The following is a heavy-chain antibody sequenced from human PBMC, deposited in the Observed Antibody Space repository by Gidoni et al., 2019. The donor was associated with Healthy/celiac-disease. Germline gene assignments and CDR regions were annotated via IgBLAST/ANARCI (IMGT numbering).Heavy chain of an antibody. J-gene: IGHJ4*02. CDR2: ISSSGSTI. CDR3: ARDGRDGYNEGGDY. Sequence: EVQLVESGGGLVQPGGSLRLSCAASGFTFSSYEMNWVRQAPGKGLEWVSYISSSGSTIYYADSVKGRFTISRDNAKNSLYLQMNSLRAEDTAVYYCARDGRDGYNEGGDYWGQGTLVTVSS. CDR1: GFTFSSYE. V-gene: IGHV3-48*03. D-gene: IGHD5-12*01.